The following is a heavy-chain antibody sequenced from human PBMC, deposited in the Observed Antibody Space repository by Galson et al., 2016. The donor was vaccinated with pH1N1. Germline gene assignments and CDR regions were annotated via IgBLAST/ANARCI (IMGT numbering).Heavy chain of an antibody. Sequence: SLRLSCAASGFTFSSYWMHWVRQAPGKGLVWVSRINSDGSSTSCADSVKGRFTISRDNAKNTLYLQMHSLRAEDTAVYYCARNFGLSGSGRHFDFWGQGTLGTVSS. V-gene: IGHV3-74*01. CDR3: ARNFGLSGSGRHFDF. CDR2: INSDGSST. D-gene: IGHD3-16*01. J-gene: IGHJ4*02. CDR1: GFTFSSYW.